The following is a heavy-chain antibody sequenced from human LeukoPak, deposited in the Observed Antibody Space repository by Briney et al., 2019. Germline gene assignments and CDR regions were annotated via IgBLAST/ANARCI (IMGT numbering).Heavy chain of an antibody. CDR1: GFTFSSYW. D-gene: IGHD3-3*01. CDR3: AKECRKRITIFGVVILPGAWDY. V-gene: IGHV3-7*03. Sequence: GGSLRLSCAASGFTFSSYWMNWARQAPGKGLEWVASINHNGNVNYYVDSVKGRFTISRDNSKNTLYLQMNSLRAEDTAVYYCAKECRKRITIFGVVILPGAWDYWGQGTLVTVSS. CDR2: INHNGNVN. J-gene: IGHJ4*02.